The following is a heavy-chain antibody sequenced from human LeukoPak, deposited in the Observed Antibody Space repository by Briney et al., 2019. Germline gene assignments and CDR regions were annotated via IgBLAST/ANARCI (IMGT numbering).Heavy chain of an antibody. D-gene: IGHD3-9*01. CDR1: GFTFSNYA. CDR2: ISGSGGST. Sequence: GGSLRLSCAASGFTFSNYATSWVRQAPGKGLEWVSGISGSGGSTYYADSVKGRFTISRDNSKNTLYLQMNSLTDEDTAVYYCATGTGYYYDSWGQGTLVTVAS. CDR3: ATGTGYYYDS. J-gene: IGHJ4*02. V-gene: IGHV3-23*01.